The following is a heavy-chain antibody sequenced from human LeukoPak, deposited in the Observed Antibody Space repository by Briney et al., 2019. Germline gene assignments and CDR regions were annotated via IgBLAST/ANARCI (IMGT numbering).Heavy chain of an antibody. CDR3: ARGIGGHNWFDP. V-gene: IGHV1-69*13. J-gene: IGHJ5*02. CDR2: IIPIFGTA. Sequence: ASVKVSCKASGGTFSSYSISWVRQAPGQGLEWMGGIIPIFGTANYAQKFQGRVTITADESTSTAYMELSSLRPEDTAVYYCARGIGGHNWFDPWGQGTLVTVSS. D-gene: IGHD2-15*01. CDR1: GGTFSSYS.